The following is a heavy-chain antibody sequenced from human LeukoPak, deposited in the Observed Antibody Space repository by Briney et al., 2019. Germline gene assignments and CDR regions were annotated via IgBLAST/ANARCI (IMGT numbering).Heavy chain of an antibody. V-gene: IGHV1-2*02. CDR2: INPNSGGT. Sequence: ASVKASCKASGYTFTGYYMHWVRQAPGQGLEWMGWINPNSGGTNYAQKFQGRVTMTRDTSISTAYMELSRLRSDDTAVYYCARAHYYGSGSYYIGVPDDWGQGTLVTVSS. J-gene: IGHJ4*02. D-gene: IGHD3-10*01. CDR1: GYTFTGYY. CDR3: ARAHYYGSGSYYIGVPDD.